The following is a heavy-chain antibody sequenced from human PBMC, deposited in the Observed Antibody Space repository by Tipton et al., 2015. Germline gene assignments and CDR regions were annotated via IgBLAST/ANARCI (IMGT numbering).Heavy chain of an antibody. Sequence: TLSLTCTVSNGSISSTSYYWGWIRQPPGEGLEWIGSIYYGGSTYYNPSLKSRVTISVDTSKDQFSLKLSSVTAADTAVYYCAMYPRFLEWLSSNYYGMDVWGQGTTATVSS. J-gene: IGHJ6*02. D-gene: IGHD3-3*01. CDR2: IYYGGST. CDR1: NGSISSTSYY. V-gene: IGHV4-39*01. CDR3: AMYPRFLEWLSSNYYGMDV.